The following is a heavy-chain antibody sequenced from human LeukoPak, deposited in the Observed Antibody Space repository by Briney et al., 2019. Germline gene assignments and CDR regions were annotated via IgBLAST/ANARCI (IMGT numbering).Heavy chain of an antibody. CDR2: IYTSGST. V-gene: IGHV4-4*07. CDR1: GGSISSYF. J-gene: IGHJ4*02. CDR3: GRARRGYRFVY. Sequence: SETLSLTCPVSGGSISSYFWSWIRQPAGKGREWIGRIYTSGSTNYNPSLQSRVTMSVDTSKNQFSLKLSSVTAADTAVYYCGRARRGYRFVYWGQGTLVTVSS. D-gene: IGHD3-22*01.